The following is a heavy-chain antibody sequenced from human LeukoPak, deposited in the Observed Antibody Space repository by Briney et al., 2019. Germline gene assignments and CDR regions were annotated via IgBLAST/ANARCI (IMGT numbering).Heavy chain of an antibody. V-gene: IGHV4-39*02. CDR3: ARLGYYDTSTGSRPSDS. D-gene: IGHD3-9*01. Sequence: PSETLSLTCAVAGASISVSEYFWGWIRQPPGKGLEWIGSIYHTGHTYYNPSLKSRVTISRDTSRNNFFLKLSSVTAPDTAVYYCARLGYYDTSTGSRPSDSWGQGTLVTVSS. J-gene: IGHJ4*02. CDR1: GASISVSEYF. CDR2: IYHTGHT.